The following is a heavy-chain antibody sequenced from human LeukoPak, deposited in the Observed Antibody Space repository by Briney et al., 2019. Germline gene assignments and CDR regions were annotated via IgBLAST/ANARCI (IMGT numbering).Heavy chain of an antibody. Sequence: VASVKVSCKVSGYTLTELSMHWVRQAPGQGLEWMGWISAYNGNTNYAQKLQGRVTMTTDTSTSTAYMELRSLRSDDTAVYYCARVSSGYSIGMDVWGQGTTVTVSS. CDR2: ISAYNGNT. V-gene: IGHV1-18*01. D-gene: IGHD3-22*01. J-gene: IGHJ6*02. CDR3: ARVSSGYSIGMDV. CDR1: GYTLTELS.